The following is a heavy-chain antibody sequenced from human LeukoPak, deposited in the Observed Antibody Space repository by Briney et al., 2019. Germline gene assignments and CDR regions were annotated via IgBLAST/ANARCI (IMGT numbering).Heavy chain of an antibody. CDR3: ARDNEQLTYYFDY. D-gene: IGHD6-13*01. J-gene: IGHJ4*02. CDR1: GFTFSSYA. Sequence: GGSLRLSCAASGFTFSSYAMSWVRQAPGKGLEWVSAISGSGGSTYYADSVKGRFTISRDNSKNTLYLQMNSLRAEDTAVYYCARDNEQLTYYFDYWGQGTLVTVSS. CDR2: ISGSGGST. V-gene: IGHV3-23*01.